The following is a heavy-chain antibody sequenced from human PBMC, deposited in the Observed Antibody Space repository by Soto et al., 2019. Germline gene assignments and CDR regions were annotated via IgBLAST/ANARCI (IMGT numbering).Heavy chain of an antibody. Sequence: GGSLRLSCAASGFTVSSSQMTWVRQAPGKALEWVSLIFIGGTTQYAVSVKGRFTISRDNSRNTLYLQMNSLRAEDTAVYYCARDAGQGFDCSSTSCYAKDAFDIWGQGTTVTVSS. D-gene: IGHD2-2*01. CDR1: GFTVSSSQ. V-gene: IGHV3-66*01. CDR2: IFIGGTT. CDR3: ARDAGQGFDCSSTSCYAKDAFDI. J-gene: IGHJ3*02.